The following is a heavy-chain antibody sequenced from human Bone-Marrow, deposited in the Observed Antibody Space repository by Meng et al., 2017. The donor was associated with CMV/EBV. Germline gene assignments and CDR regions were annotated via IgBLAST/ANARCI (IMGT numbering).Heavy chain of an antibody. V-gene: IGHV1-2*02. CDR2: INPNSGGT. CDR1: GYTVTDYY. D-gene: IGHD6-13*01. CDR3: AREREQQLVPDY. J-gene: IGHJ4*02. Sequence: QGQVGQSGAEVKKPGASVKVSCKASGYTVTDYYIHWVRQAPGQWLEWMGWINPNSGGTNYAQKFQGRVTMTRDTSISTAYMELSRLRSDDTAVYYCAREREQQLVPDYWGQGTLVTVSS.